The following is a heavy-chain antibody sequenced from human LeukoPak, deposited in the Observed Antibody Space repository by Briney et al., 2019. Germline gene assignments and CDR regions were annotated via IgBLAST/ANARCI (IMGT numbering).Heavy chain of an antibody. J-gene: IGHJ1*01. CDR1: EYTLTGHH. D-gene: IGHD6-19*01. CDR2: TYRNSGDT. V-gene: IGHV1-2*06. Sequence: AAVKVSRKAAEYTLTGHHIHWVRHTPEQGLGRVGLTYRNSGDTNYVQRFQGRVSMTCDRSISTAYMELTSLRSDDTAVYYCATAPSGWYMGEDCFQHWGQGTLVTVSS. CDR3: ATAPSGWYMGEDCFQH.